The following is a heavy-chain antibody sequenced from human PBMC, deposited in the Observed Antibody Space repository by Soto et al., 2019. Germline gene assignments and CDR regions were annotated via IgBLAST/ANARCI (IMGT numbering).Heavy chain of an antibody. CDR2: ISSTSTYI. CDR1: GFTFSNHS. D-gene: IGHD3-3*01. Sequence: PGGSLRLSCAASGFTFSNHSMNWVRQAPGKGLEWVSSISSTSTYIYYADSVKGRFTISRDNAKNSLYLQMNSLRAEDTAVYYCARDPLPLRFLWCGMDVWGQGTTVTVSS. CDR3: ARDPLPLRFLWCGMDV. V-gene: IGHV3-21*01. J-gene: IGHJ6*02.